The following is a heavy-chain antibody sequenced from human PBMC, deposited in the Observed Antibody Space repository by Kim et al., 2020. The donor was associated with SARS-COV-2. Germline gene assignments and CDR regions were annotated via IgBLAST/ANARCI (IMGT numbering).Heavy chain of an antibody. CDR2: ISGSGSVR. Sequence: GSLRLSCTASGFMFSSYEMNWVRQAPGKGLEWISYISGSGSVRSYADSVKGRFTLPRDYAKYSVYLQMNRLRAEDSAVYHCTRDCGGDCYWFDPWVQGT. D-gene: IGHD2-21*02. V-gene: IGHV3-48*03. J-gene: IGHJ5*02. CDR1: GFMFSSYE. CDR3: TRDCGGDCYWFDP.